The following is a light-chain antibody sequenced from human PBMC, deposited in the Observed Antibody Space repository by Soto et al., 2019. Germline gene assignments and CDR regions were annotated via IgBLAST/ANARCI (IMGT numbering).Light chain of an antibody. CDR3: QKYDTLPLT. CDR1: QSVLFTSNNKNY. CDR2: WAS. J-gene: IGKJ4*01. V-gene: IGKV4-1*01. Sequence: DIVMTQSPDSLAVSLGERATINCESSQSVLFTSNNKNYLGWYQQKPGQPPKLLFSWASAGVSGFPERFTGSASGTLFTLTIYGLPAEDVAVYYCQKYDTLPLTFGGGTKVDIK.